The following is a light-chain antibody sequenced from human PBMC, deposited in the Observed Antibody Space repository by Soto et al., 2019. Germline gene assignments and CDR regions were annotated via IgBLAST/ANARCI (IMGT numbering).Light chain of an antibody. Sequence: QYALTHPASVSGSLGQSIIISCTGTSSDVGSYNLVSWYQQHPGKAPKLMIYEGSKRPSGVSNRFSGSKSGNTASLTISGLQAEDEADYYCCSYAGSSTVFGGGTKLTVL. V-gene: IGLV2-23*01. CDR1: SSDVGSYNL. J-gene: IGLJ2*01. CDR3: CSYAGSSTV. CDR2: EGS.